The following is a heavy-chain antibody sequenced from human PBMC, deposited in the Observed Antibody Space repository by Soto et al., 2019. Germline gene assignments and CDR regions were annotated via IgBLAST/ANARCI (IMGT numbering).Heavy chain of an antibody. J-gene: IGHJ4*02. Sequence: QVQLQESGPGLVKPSGTLSLTCRVSGGSISSSRYWSWVRQPPGKGLEWIGEVYHTGSANYNPSLKSRVTISVDVSRKQLSLNLTSLTAADTAVYYCGRDVSRYYSGQFDSWGQGILVTVSS. V-gene: IGHV4-4*02. CDR2: VYHTGSA. D-gene: IGHD2-2*01. CDR3: GRDVSRYYSGQFDS. CDR1: GGSISSSRY.